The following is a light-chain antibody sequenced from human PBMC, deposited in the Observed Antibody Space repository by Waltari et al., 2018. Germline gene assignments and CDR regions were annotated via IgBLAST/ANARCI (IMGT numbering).Light chain of an antibody. CDR2: WAS. J-gene: IGKJ4*01. Sequence: DIVLTQSPDSLSVSLGERATINCKSSQSLLYTSDKNNYLALFQHKRGQPPKLLIHWASAREPGVPDRFSGSGSGTDFTLTISSLQAEDVAVYYCQQYYTTRLTFGGGTNVEIK. CDR1: QSLLYTSDKNNY. V-gene: IGKV4-1*01. CDR3: QQYYTTRLT.